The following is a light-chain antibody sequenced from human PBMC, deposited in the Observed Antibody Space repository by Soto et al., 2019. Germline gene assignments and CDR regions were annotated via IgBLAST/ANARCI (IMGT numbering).Light chain of an antibody. CDR2: ENN. CDR1: SSNIGNNY. V-gene: IGLV1-51*02. CDR3: GTWDNSLSAWV. J-gene: IGLJ3*02. Sequence: QSVLMQPPSVSAAPGQKVTISCSGSSSNIGNNYVSWYQQLPGTAPKLLIYENNKRPSGIPDRFSGSKSGTSATLGITGLQTGDEADYYCGTWDNSLSAWVFGGGTKLTVL.